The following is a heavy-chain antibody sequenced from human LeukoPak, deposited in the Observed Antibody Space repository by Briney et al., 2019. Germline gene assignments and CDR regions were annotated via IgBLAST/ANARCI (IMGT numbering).Heavy chain of an antibody. Sequence: PSETLSLTCSVSGASISSHYWSWIRQPPGKGLEWIGYIYYSVRTNYNPSLKSRVTTSVDMPNNQFSLKMSSVTAADTAVYYCARTGDGYNYYNYYYMDVWGKGTTVTVTS. CDR2: IYYSVRT. CDR3: ARTGDGYNYYNYYYMDV. V-gene: IGHV4-59*11. J-gene: IGHJ6*03. CDR1: GASISSHY. D-gene: IGHD5-24*01.